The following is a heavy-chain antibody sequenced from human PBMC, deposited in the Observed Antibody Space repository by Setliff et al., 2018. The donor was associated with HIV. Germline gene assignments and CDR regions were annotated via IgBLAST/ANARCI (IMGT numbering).Heavy chain of an antibody. V-gene: IGHV5-51*01. CDR1: GYSFSRYW. D-gene: IGHD4-17*01. CDR2: IYPGDSSS. Sequence: PGESLKISCEGSGYSFSRYWIGWVRQMPGKGLEWMGVIYPGDSSSKYSPSFQGQVTISVDTSISTAYLQWSSLKASDTAMYYCARGFYGDYYFDYWGQGTLVTVSS. CDR3: ARGFYGDYYFDY. J-gene: IGHJ4*02.